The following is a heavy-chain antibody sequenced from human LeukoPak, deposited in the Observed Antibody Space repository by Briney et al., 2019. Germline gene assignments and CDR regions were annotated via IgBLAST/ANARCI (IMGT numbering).Heavy chain of an antibody. CDR1: GGTFSGYY. V-gene: IGHV4-34*01. Sequence: SETLSLTCAAYGGTFSGYYWNWIRQSPGKGLEWIGEINHSGSTNYNPSLKSRVTISVDTSKNQFSLRLSSVTAADTAVYYCVRHITYYYDSSGYYVLDYWGQGILVTVSS. J-gene: IGHJ4*02. D-gene: IGHD3-22*01. CDR2: INHSGST. CDR3: VRHITYYYDSSGYYVLDY.